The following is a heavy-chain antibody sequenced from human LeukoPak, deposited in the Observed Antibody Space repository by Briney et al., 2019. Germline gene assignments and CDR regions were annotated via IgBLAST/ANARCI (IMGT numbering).Heavy chain of an antibody. J-gene: IGHJ4*02. CDR2: INPSGGST. V-gene: IGHV1-46*01. CDR3: ARAVKRGYSYGYYPGY. D-gene: IGHD5-18*01. Sequence: ASVKVSCKASGYTFTSYYMHWVRQAPGQGLEWMGIINPSGGSTSYAQKFQGRVTMTRDTSMSTVYMELSSLRSEDTAVYYCARAVKRGYSYGYYPGYWGQGTPVTVSS. CDR1: GYTFTSYY.